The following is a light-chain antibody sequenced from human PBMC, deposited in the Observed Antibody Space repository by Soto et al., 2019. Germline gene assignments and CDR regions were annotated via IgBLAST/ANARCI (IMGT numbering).Light chain of an antibody. CDR1: QSITNNY. V-gene: IGKV3-20*01. CDR2: GAS. Sequence: EIVLTQSPGTLSLSPGERATLSCRASQSITNNYLAWYQQKPGQAPRLLINGASSRATGIPDRFSGSGSGTDFTLIISRLEPEDVAVYYCQQYGSSPGTFGQGTKVEIK. CDR3: QQYGSSPGT. J-gene: IGKJ1*01.